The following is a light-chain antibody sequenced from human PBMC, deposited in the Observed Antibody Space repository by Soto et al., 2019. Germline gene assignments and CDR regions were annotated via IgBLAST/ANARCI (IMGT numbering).Light chain of an antibody. Sequence: DIQMTQSPSSVSESVGDRVTITCRSSQGLSSWLAWYQQQPGKAPKLLTYAASSMQSVVPSRFSGSGSGKDFTPAISSLQPEDFATEYCQQANSFHPTFYQWTKLENK. CDR3: QQANSFHPT. J-gene: IGKJ2*01. V-gene: IGKV1-12*01. CDR1: QGLSSW. CDR2: AAS.